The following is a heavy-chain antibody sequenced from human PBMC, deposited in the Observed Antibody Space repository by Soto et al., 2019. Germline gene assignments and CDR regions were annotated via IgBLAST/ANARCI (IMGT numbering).Heavy chain of an antibody. CDR3: AKGSATSRPYYFDY. CDR1: GFSFSTHA. CDR2: ITGSGDDT. Sequence: GGSLRLSCAASGFSFSTHAMSWVRQSPGKGLEWVSAITGSGDDTFHADSVKGRLTISRDNSKNTLYLQMNSLRADDTALYYCAKGSATSRPYYFDYWGQGTLVTVSS. V-gene: IGHV3-23*01. J-gene: IGHJ4*02.